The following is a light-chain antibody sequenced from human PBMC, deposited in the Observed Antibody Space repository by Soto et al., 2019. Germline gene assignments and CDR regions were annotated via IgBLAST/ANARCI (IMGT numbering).Light chain of an antibody. Sequence: DIQMTQSPSTLSASVGDRVTITSRASQRFSNWLAWYQQKPGKAPKVLIYKASSLESGVPSRFSGSGSGTGFTLTISSLQPDDFATYYCQQYDSYSSACTFGQGTKLEI. CDR1: QRFSNW. J-gene: IGKJ2*02. CDR2: KAS. CDR3: QQYDSYSSACT. V-gene: IGKV1-5*03.